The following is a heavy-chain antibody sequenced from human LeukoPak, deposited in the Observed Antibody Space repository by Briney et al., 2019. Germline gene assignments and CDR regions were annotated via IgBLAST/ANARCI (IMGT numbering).Heavy chain of an antibody. D-gene: IGHD2-21*02. Sequence: GGSLRLSCAASGFTVSSNYMSWVRQAPGKGLEWVSVIYSGGSTYYADSVKGRFTISRDNSKNTLYLQMNSLRAEDTAVYYCAKDSQSGDHSSAAPWYFDLWGRGTLVTVSS. V-gene: IGHV3-53*05. CDR1: GFTVSSNY. CDR3: AKDSQSGDHSSAAPWYFDL. CDR2: IYSGGST. J-gene: IGHJ2*01.